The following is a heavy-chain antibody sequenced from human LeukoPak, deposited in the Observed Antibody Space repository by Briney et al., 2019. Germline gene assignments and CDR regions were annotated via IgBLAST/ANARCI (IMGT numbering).Heavy chain of an antibody. CDR1: GFTFSDNY. Sequence: GGSLRLSCAASGFTFSDNYMSWIRQAPGKGLEWISYISGTSTYTNYADSVKGRFTISRDNSKNTLYLQMNSLRAEDTAVYYCAKDPGIAVAAFFDPWGQGTLVTVSS. V-gene: IGHV3-11*05. CDR3: AKDPGIAVAAFFDP. J-gene: IGHJ5*02. CDR2: ISGTSTYT. D-gene: IGHD6-19*01.